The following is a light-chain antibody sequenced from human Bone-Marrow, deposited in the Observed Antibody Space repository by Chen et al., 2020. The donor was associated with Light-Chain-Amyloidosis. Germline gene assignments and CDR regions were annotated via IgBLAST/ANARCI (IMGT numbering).Light chain of an antibody. V-gene: IGKV1-8*01. CDR3: QQYYTYPLT. J-gene: IGKJ4*01. CDR2: AAS. Sequence: AIRLIQSPSSLSASTGDIATITCRASQGITNYLAWYQQRPGEAPHLLISAASTLHSGVPSRFNGTGSGTDFTLTITSLQSEDFATYFCQQYYTYPLTFGGGTKVDI. CDR1: QGITNY.